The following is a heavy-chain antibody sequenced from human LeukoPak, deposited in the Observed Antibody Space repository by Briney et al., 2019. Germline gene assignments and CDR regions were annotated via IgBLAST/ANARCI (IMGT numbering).Heavy chain of an antibody. J-gene: IGHJ4*02. Sequence: GGPLKLSCAASGFTFSNYAMHWVRQAPGKGLEWVAAISYDATIEHYADSVKGRFTISRDNSKNTLYLQMTSLRTEDTAVDYCARNIGPLGLDYWGQGTLVTVSS. D-gene: IGHD5-12*01. CDR3: ARNIGPLGLDY. CDR2: ISYDATIE. CDR1: GFTFSNYA. V-gene: IGHV3-30*04.